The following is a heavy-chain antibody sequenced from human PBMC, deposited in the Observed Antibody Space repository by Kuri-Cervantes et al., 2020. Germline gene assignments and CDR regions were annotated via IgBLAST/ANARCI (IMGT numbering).Heavy chain of an antibody. J-gene: IGHJ1*01. CDR1: GGAFSDYY. V-gene: IGHV4-34*01. Sequence: SETLSLTCAVYGGAFSDYYWNWIRQPPGKGLEWIGEINHSGRTNYSPSLKSRVTISIDTSKNQFSLRLTSVTAADTAVYYCARGLPTSYWGQGTLVTVSS. CDR2: INHSGRT. CDR3: ARGLPTSY.